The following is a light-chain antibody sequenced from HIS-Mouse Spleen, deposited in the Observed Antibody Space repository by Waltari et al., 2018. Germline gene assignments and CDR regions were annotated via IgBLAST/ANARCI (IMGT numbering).Light chain of an antibody. CDR2: EDS. J-gene: IGLJ2*01. V-gene: IGLV3-10*01. CDR3: YSTDSSGNHRV. Sequence: SYELTQPPSVSVSPGQTARITCSGDALPKKYAYWYQQKSGQATVLVMYEDSKRPSGIPERFSGSSSGTMATLTISGAQVEDEADYYCYSTDSSGNHRVFGGGTKLTVL. CDR1: ALPKKY.